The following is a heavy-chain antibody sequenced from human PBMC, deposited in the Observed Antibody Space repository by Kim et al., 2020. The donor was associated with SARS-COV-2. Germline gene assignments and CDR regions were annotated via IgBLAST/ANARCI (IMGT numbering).Heavy chain of an antibody. J-gene: IGHJ4*02. CDR3: ARHFRGTSLRFLALHQFDY. CDR1: GGSISSSAYY. V-gene: IGHV4-39*01. D-gene: IGHD3-3*01. CDR2: VYYTGST. Sequence: SETLSLTCTVSGGSISSSAYYWGWIRQPPGKGLEWIGSVYYTGSTYYNPSLKSHVTISVDTSKNQFSLKLSSVTAADTAVYYCARHFRGTSLRFLALHQFDYWGQGTLVTVSS.